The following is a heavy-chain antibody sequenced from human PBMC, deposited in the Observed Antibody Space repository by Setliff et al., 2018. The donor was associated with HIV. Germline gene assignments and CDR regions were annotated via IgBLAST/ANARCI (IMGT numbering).Heavy chain of an antibody. Sequence: RASVKVSCKASGGTFINSAFNWVRQAPGQGLQWMGSIIPIFGTGNYAERFQGRLTITADESTSSAYMELSSLRSEDTAVYYCARTLEARGTYYNFWSGYSIAPSVYWGQGTLVTSPQ. J-gene: IGHJ4*02. CDR2: IIPIFGTG. V-gene: IGHV1-69*13. CDR1: GGTFINSA. CDR3: ARTLEARGTYYNFWSGYSIAPSVY. D-gene: IGHD3-3*01.